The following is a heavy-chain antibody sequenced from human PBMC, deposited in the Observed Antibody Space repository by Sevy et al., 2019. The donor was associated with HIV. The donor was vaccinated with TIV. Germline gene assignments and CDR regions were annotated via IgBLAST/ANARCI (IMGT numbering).Heavy chain of an antibody. J-gene: IGHJ3*02. V-gene: IGHV3-30-3*01. D-gene: IGHD3-10*01. CDR2: ISYDGSNK. Sequence: GGSLRLSCAASGFTFSSYAMHWVRQAPGKGLEWVVVISYDGSNKYYADSVKGRFTISRDNSKNTLYLQMNSLRAEDTAVYYCARCRSITMVRGVIGTNDAFDIWGQGTMVTVSS. CDR1: GFTFSSYA. CDR3: ARCRSITMVRGVIGTNDAFDI.